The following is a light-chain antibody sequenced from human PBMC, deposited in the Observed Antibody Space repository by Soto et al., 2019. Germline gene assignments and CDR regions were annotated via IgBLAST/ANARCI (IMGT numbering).Light chain of an antibody. Sequence: PGERVTLSCRASQSVSSSYLTWYQQKPGQAPRLLIYGASTRATGIPARFSGSGSGTDVTLTISSLQPEDFAVYYCQQDYSLPIFTFGPGTKVDI. CDR3: QQDYSLPIFT. CDR1: QSVSSSY. V-gene: IGKV3D-7*01. J-gene: IGKJ3*01. CDR2: GAS.